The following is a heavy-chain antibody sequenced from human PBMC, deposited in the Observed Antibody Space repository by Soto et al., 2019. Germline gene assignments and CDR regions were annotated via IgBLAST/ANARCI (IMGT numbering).Heavy chain of an antibody. CDR3: ARDRQFSHPRGGMDV. D-gene: IGHD3-10*01. V-gene: IGHV3-23*01. CDR1: GFTFSSYA. Sequence: LRLSCAASGFTFSSYAMNWVRQAPGKGLEWVSAISGTGYNTYYADSLKGRFTISRDNSKNTLSLQMNSLRAEDTAVYYCARDRQFSHPRGGMDVWGQGTTVTVSS. J-gene: IGHJ6*02. CDR2: ISGTGYNT.